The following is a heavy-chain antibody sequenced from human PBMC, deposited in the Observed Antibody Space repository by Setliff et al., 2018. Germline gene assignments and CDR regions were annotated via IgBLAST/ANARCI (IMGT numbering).Heavy chain of an antibody. CDR2: IYHSGST. Sequence: KPSETLSLTCAVSGGPISSSNWWSWVRQPPGKGLEWIGEIYHSGSTGYNPSLKSRVTISVDKSKNQFSLRLSSVTAADTAVYYCARSRGQKSFDYWGQGTLVTVSS. CDR3: ARSRGQKSFDY. J-gene: IGHJ4*02. V-gene: IGHV4-4*02. D-gene: IGHD3-10*01. CDR1: GGPISSSNW.